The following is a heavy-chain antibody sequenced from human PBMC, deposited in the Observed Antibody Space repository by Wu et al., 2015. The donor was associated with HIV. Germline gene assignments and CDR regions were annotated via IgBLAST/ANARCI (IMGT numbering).Heavy chain of an antibody. CDR1: GGTFSSYA. D-gene: IGHD3-10*01. Sequence: QVQLVQSGAEVKKPGSSVKVSCKASGGTFSSYAISWVRQAPGQGLEWMGGIIPIFGTANYAQKFQGRVTITTDESTSTAYMELSSLRSGGPRPCYYCARERGGEGLKELVRTKTNPIMMSFDIVGTKGHGHRL. CDR3: ARERGGEGLKELVRTKTNPIMMSFDI. CDR2: IIPIFGTA. J-gene: IGHJ3*02. V-gene: IGHV1-69*05.